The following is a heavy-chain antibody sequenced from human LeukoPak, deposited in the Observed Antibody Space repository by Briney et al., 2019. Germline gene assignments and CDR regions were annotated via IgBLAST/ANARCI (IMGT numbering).Heavy chain of an antibody. CDR2: IKQDGSEK. V-gene: IGHV3-7*01. CDR1: GCTFSSYW. D-gene: IGHD6-13*01. J-gene: IGHJ4*02. Sequence: GGSLRLSCAVSGCTFSSYWMSWVRQAPGKGLEWVDNIKQDGSEKYYVDSVKGQFTISRVNAKNSLYLQMNSLRAEDTAVYYCAHSNSWFGQYFDDWGQGTLVTVSS. CDR3: AHSNSWFGQYFDD.